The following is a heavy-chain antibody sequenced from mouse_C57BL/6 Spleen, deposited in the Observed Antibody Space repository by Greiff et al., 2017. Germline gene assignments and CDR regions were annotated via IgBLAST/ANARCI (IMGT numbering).Heavy chain of an antibody. J-gene: IGHJ1*03. CDR3: VRGDYYGSSYGYFDV. D-gene: IGHD1-1*01. CDR1: GFSFNTYA. Sequence: EVQLVESGGGLVQPKGSLKLSCAASGFSFNTYAMNWVRQAPGKGLEWVARIRSKSNNYATYYADSVKDRFTISRDDSESMLYLQMNNLKTEDTAMYYCVRGDYYGSSYGYFDVWGTGTTVTVSS. CDR2: IRSKSNNYAT. V-gene: IGHV10-1*01.